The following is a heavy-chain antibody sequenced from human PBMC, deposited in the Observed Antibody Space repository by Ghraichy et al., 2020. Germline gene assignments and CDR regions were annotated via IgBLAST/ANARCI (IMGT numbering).Heavy chain of an antibody. Sequence: GESLNISCTASGFTFGDYAMSWFRQAPGKGLEWVGFIRSKAYGGTTEYAASVKGRFTISRDDSKSIAYLQVNSQKTEDTAVYYCTRSGMITMLVVVNYGMDVWGQGTTVTVSS. V-gene: IGHV3-49*03. CDR1: GFTFGDYA. J-gene: IGHJ6*02. CDR2: IRSKAYGGTT. CDR3: TRSGMITMLVVVNYGMDV. D-gene: IGHD3-22*01.